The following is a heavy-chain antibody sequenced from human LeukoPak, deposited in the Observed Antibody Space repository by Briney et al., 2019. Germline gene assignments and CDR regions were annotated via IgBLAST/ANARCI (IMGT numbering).Heavy chain of an antibody. V-gene: IGHV3-11*01. CDR3: ARGDSSGVPDY. D-gene: IGHD3-22*01. CDR1: GFTFSDSF. Sequence: GGSLRLSCAASGFTFSDSFMTWIRQAPGKGLEWLSYISHSGSNLDYAESVRGRFTISRDNANHSLYLQINSLRAEDTAVYYCARGDSSGVPDYWGQGTLVSVSS. J-gene: IGHJ4*02. CDR2: ISHSGSNL.